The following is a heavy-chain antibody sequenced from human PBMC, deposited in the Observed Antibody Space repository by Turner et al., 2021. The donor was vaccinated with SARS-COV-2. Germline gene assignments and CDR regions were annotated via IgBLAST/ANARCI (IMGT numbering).Heavy chain of an antibody. CDR1: AVSITSNSHY. CDR3: VTSVRRSGYFQR. Sequence: QLLVQESGPALVKPSETLSHPCTVSAVSITSNSHYWGWVRQPPGKGLEWIGITYYPGGSYYNPSLRGRVTISVDPSQNQFSLILRSVTAADTAVYYCVTSVRRSGYFQRWGQGSLVSVSS. J-gene: IGHJ1*01. CDR2: TYYPGGS. V-gene: IGHV4-39*01.